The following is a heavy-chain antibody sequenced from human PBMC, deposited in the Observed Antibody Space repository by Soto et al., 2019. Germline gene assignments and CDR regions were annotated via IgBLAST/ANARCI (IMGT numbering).Heavy chain of an antibody. CDR3: AKAIMTTVTTNAFDI. CDR1: GFTFDDYA. CDR2: ISWNIGSI. Sequence: EVQLVESGGGLVQPGRSLRLSCAASGFTFDDYAMHWVRQAPGKGLEWVSGISWNIGSIGYADSVKGRFTISRDNAKNSLYLQMNSLRAEDTALYYRAKAIMTTVTTNAFDIWGQGTMVTVSS. J-gene: IGHJ3*02. D-gene: IGHD4-17*01. V-gene: IGHV3-9*01.